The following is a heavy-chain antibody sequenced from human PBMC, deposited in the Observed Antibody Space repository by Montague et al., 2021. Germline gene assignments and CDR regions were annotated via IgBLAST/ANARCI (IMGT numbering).Heavy chain of an antibody. CDR3: TRGEVAVTGIDY. J-gene: IGHJ4*02. V-gene: IGHV4-34*01. CDR2: ISHTGST. Sequence: SETLSLTCAVYGGSLSGYIWNWIRQPPGRDLEWIGQISHTGSTSYNPSLKSRVTMSVDTSENHVSLRLSSVTAADTAVYYCTRGEVAVTGIDYWGQGAVVTVSS. CDR1: GGSLSGYI. D-gene: IGHD6-19*01.